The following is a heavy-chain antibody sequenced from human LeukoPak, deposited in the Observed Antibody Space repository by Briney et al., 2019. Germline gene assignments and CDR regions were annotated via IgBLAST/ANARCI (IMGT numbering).Heavy chain of an antibody. CDR2: IYTSGST. CDR1: GGSISSGSYY. D-gene: IGHD3-3*01. Sequence: SQTLSLTCTVSGGSISSGSYYWSWIRQPAGKGLEWIGRIYTSGSTNYNPSLKSRVTISVDTSKNQFSLKLSSVTAADTAVYYCATSKIYDFWSGYSYYMDVWGKGTTVTVSS. CDR3: ATSKIYDFWSGYSYYMDV. V-gene: IGHV4-61*02. J-gene: IGHJ6*03.